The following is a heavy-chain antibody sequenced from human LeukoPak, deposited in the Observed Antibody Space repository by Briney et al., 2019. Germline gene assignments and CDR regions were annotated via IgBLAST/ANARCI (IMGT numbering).Heavy chain of an antibody. CDR2: ISGSGGST. V-gene: IGHV3-23*01. J-gene: IGHJ4*02. Sequence: PGRSLRLSCAASGFTFSSYAMSWVRQAPGKGLEGVSAISGSGGSTYYADSVNGPLTISRDNSKNTLYLQMNSLRAEDTAVYHCAKYIYDCVCGNYRYAPGYYFDYGGQGTLVPVSS. CDR3: AKYIYDCVCGNYRYAPGYYFDY. D-gene: IGHD3-16*02. CDR1: GFTFSSYA.